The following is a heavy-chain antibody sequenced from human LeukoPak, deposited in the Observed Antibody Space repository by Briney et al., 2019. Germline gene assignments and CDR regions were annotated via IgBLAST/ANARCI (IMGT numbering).Heavy chain of an antibody. CDR3: AKDRDSSSGSSYLDS. CDR1: GFTFSIYV. V-gene: IGHV3-23*01. CDR2: ISGSSTST. J-gene: IGHJ4*02. D-gene: IGHD6-13*01. Sequence: GSLRLSCAASGFTFSIYVMTWVRQAPGKGLEWVSGISGSSTSTWYADSVKGRFTISRDNSKNTLYLQMNSLRAEDTAVYYCAKDRDSSSGSSYLDSWGQGTLVTVSS.